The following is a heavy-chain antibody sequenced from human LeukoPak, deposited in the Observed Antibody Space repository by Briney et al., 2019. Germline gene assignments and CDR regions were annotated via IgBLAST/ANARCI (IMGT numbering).Heavy chain of an antibody. V-gene: IGHV4-34*01. J-gene: IGHJ6*03. Sequence: PSETLSLTCAVYGGSFSGYFWSWIRQPPGKGLEWIGEINHSGSSGSTNYNPSLKSRVTISVDMSKNQLSLKLSSVTAADTAVYYCARGRNYYDSSGYWSDYHYYMDVWGKGTTVTVSS. CDR3: ARGRNYYDSSGYWSDYHYYMDV. D-gene: IGHD3-22*01. CDR2: INHSGSSGST. CDR1: GGSFSGYF.